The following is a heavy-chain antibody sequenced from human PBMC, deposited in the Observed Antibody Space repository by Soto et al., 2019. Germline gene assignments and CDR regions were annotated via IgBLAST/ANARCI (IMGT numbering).Heavy chain of an antibody. CDR2: IDWDDDK. CDR1: GFSLSTSGMC. D-gene: IGHD3-10*01. Sequence: GPTLVNPTQTLTLTCTFSGFSLSTSGMCVSWIRQPPGKALEWLARIDWDDDKYYSTSLKTRLTISKDTSKNQVVLTMTNMDPVDTATYYCARISGITMVRGVILYDYWGQGTLVTVSS. V-gene: IGHV2-70*11. J-gene: IGHJ4*02. CDR3: ARISGITMVRGVILYDY.